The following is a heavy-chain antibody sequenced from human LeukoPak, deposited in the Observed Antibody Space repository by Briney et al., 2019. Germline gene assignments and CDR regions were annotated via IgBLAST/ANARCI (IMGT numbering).Heavy chain of an antibody. J-gene: IGHJ4*02. CDR1: GYSFTSYW. CDR2: VYPGDSDT. Sequence: GESLKISCKGSGYSFTSYWIGWVRQMPGKGLEWMGIVYPGDSDTRYSPSFQGQVTISADKSIGTAYLQWSSLKASDTAMYYCARRVYVWGSYRLALDYWGQGTLVTVSS. CDR3: ARRVYVWGSYRLALDY. D-gene: IGHD3-16*02. V-gene: IGHV5-51*01.